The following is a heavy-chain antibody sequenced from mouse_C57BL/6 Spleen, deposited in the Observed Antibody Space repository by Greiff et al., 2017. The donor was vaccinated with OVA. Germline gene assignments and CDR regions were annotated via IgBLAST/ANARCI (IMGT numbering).Heavy chain of an antibody. CDR3: AMETAQAGFAY. CDR2: IHPNSGST. CDR1: GYTFTSYW. J-gene: IGHJ3*01. Sequence: QVQLQQPGAELVKPGASVKLSCKASGYTFTSYWMHWVKQRPGQGLEWIGMIHPNSGSTNYNEKFKSKATLTVDKSSSTAYMQISSLTSEDSAVYYCAMETAQAGFAYWGQGTLVTVSA. D-gene: IGHD3-2*02. V-gene: IGHV1-64*01.